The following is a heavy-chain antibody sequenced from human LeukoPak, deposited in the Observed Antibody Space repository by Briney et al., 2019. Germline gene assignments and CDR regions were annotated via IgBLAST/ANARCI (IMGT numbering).Heavy chain of an antibody. CDR3: ARVPCTSASCVNWFDP. CDR1: GYTFTSYG. CDR2: ISAYNGHT. Sequence: GASVKVSCKASGYTFTSYGISWVRQAPGQGLEWMGWISAYNGHTNYAQNLQGRVTMTTDTSTSTAYMELRSLRSDDTAVYYCARVPCTSASCVNWFDPWGQGTLVTVSS. D-gene: IGHD2-2*01. J-gene: IGHJ5*02. V-gene: IGHV1-18*01.